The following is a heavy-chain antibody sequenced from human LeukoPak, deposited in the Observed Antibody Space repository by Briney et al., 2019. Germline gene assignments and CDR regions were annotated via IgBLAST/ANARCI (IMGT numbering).Heavy chain of an antibody. CDR3: ARVVGVTDYYMDV. D-gene: IGHD2-15*01. V-gene: IGHV4-59*01. CDR1: GGSISSYY. Sequence: SETLSLTCTVSGGSISSYYWSWIRQPPGKGLEWIGYIYYSGSTNYNPSLKSRVTISVDTSKNQFSLKLSSVTAADTAVYYCARVVGVTDYYMDVWGKGTTVTVSS. CDR2: IYYSGST. J-gene: IGHJ6*03.